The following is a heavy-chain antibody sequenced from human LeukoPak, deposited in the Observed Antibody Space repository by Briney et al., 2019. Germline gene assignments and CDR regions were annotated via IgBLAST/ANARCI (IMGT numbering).Heavy chain of an antibody. Sequence: GGSLRLSCAASGFTVSSNYMSWVRPAPGKGLEWVSVIYSGGSTYYADSVKGRFTISRHNSKNTLYLQMNSLRAEDTAVYYCARFRGGSTVTTGAFDYWGQGTLVTVSS. J-gene: IGHJ4*02. CDR2: IYSGGST. D-gene: IGHD4-17*01. CDR3: ARFRGGSTVTTGAFDY. CDR1: GFTVSSNY. V-gene: IGHV3-53*04.